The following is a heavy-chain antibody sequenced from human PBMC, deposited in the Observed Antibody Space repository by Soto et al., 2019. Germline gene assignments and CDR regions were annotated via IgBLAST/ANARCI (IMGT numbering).Heavy chain of an antibody. V-gene: IGHV4-34*01. CDR1: GVSFSGYY. Sequence: PSETLSLTCAVYGVSFSGYYWSWIRQPPGKGLEWIGQINHSGGTNYGPSLKSRVTMSVDTSKNQFSLKLSSVTAADTAVYYCARHATTVTTEFLYYYYMDVWGKGTTVTVSS. J-gene: IGHJ6*03. CDR2: INHSGGT. D-gene: IGHD4-17*01. CDR3: ARHATTVTTEFLYYYYMDV.